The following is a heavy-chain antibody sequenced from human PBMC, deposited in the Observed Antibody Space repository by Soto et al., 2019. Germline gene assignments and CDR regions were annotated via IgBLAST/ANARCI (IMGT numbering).Heavy chain of an antibody. V-gene: IGHV1-46*01. J-gene: IGHJ4*02. CDR1: GYDFTDHY. D-gene: IGHD3-10*01. CDR3: ARAPRGGVIIVITSAQIDY. CDR2: ISPDGGST. Sequence: ASVKVSCKASGYDFTDHYVHWVRQAPGQGLEWMGIISPDGGSTRYSQQFQARITMTRDTSTSTVYMELSSLRSEDTAVYYCARAPRGGVIIVITSAQIDYWGQGTLVTVSS.